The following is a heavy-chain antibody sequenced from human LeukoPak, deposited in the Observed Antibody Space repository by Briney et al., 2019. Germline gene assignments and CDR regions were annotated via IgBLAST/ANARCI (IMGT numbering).Heavy chain of an antibody. CDR2: IYYSGST. J-gene: IGHJ4*02. CDR1: GGSISSSSYY. D-gene: IGHD3-10*01. Sequence: SETLSLTCTVSGGSISSSSYYWGWIRQPPGKGLEWIGSIYYSGSTYYNPSLMSRVTISVDTSKNQFSLKLSSVTAADTAVYYCARGPLVVRGVTYRGYFDYWGQGTLVTVSS. V-gene: IGHV4-39*01. CDR3: ARGPLVVRGVTYRGYFDY.